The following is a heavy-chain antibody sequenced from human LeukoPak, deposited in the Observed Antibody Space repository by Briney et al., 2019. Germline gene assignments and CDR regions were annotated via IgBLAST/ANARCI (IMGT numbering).Heavy chain of an antibody. CDR3: ARVLSRNTNSGSYYGY. Sequence: GASVKVSCKASGYTFTSYDINWVRQATGQGLEWMGWMNPNSGNTGYAQKFQGRVTITRNTSISTAYMELSSLRSDDTAVYYCARVLSRNTNSGSYYGYWGQGTLVTVSS. D-gene: IGHD1-26*01. J-gene: IGHJ4*02. CDR2: MNPNSGNT. V-gene: IGHV1-8*03. CDR1: GYTFTSYD.